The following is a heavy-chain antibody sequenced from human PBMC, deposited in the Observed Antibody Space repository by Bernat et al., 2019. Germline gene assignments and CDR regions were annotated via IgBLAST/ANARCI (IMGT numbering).Heavy chain of an antibody. J-gene: IGHJ3*02. CDR1: GFTFSSYG. Sequence: QVQLVESGGGVVQPGRSLRLSCAASGFTFSSYGMHWVRQAPGKGLEWVAVIWYDGSNKYYADSVKGRFTISRDNSKNTLYLQMNSPRAEDTDVYYCARENGYNSYDAFDIWGQGTMVTVSS. CDR3: ARENGYNSYDAFDI. V-gene: IGHV3-33*01. D-gene: IGHD5-24*01. CDR2: IWYDGSNK.